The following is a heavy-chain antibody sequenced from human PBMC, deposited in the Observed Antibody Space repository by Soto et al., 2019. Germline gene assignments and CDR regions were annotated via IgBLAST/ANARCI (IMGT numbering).Heavy chain of an antibody. D-gene: IGHD3-10*01. CDR1: GFTFSSYW. J-gene: IGHJ6*02. Sequence: EVQLVESGGGVVQPGGSLRLSCAASGFTFSSYWMHWVRQAPGKGLVWVSRINGDESSRSYADSVEGRFTISRDNAKNTVSLQMNSLRADDTAVYYCASTISMIRGHGMDVWGQGTTVTVSS. CDR2: INGDESSR. V-gene: IGHV3-74*01. CDR3: ASTISMIRGHGMDV.